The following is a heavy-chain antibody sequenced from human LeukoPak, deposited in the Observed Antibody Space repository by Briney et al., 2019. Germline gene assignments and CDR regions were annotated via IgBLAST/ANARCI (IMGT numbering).Heavy chain of an antibody. CDR2: IYTSGST. D-gene: IGHD3-3*01. V-gene: IGHV4-4*09. CDR3: ARKGTINWFDR. CDR1: GGSISSYY. Sequence: SDTLSLTCTVSGGSISSYYWSWIRQPPGKGLEWIGYIYTSGSTNYNPSLKSRVTISVDTSKNQFSLKLSSVAAEDTAVYYCARKGTINWFDRWGQGALVTVSS. J-gene: IGHJ5*02.